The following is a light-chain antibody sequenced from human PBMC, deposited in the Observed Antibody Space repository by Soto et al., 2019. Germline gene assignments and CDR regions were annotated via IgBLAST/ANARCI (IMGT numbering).Light chain of an antibody. V-gene: IGKV1-12*01. CDR1: QGVSSW. CDR2: AAS. Sequence: DIQMTQSPSSVSASVGDRVTITCRASQGVSSWLAWYQQKPGKAPKLLIYAASSLQSGVPSRFSGSGSATDFILASSSRQPGNYATSYRQQANSFPRTFGQGTKVEIK. CDR3: QQANSFPRT. J-gene: IGKJ1*01.